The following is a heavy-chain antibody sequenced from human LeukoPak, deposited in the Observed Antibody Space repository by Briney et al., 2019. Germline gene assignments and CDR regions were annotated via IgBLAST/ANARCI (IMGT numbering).Heavy chain of an antibody. CDR2: IYYSGST. Sequence: SDTLSLTCTVCGGSISSHYWSWIGQPPGKGREWIGYIYYSGSTNYNPSLKSRVTISVDTSKNQFSLKLSSVPAADTAVYYCASLSRDGYKDDYWGQGTLVTVSS. CDR3: ASLSRDGYKDDY. CDR1: GGSISSHY. J-gene: IGHJ4*02. V-gene: IGHV4-59*07. D-gene: IGHD5-24*01.